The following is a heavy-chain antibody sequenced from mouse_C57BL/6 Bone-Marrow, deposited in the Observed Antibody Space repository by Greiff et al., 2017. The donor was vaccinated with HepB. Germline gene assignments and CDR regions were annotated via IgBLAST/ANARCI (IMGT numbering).Heavy chain of an antibody. Sequence: EVKLMESGGGLVKPGGSLKLSCAASGFTFSSYTMSWVRQTPEKRLAWVATISGGGGNTYYPDSVKGRFTISRDNAKNTLYLQMSSLRSEDTALYNCARHYYYGSSYGFDDWGKGTTLTVAS. J-gene: IGHJ2*01. CDR3: ARHYYYGSSYGFDD. CDR1: GFTFSSYT. D-gene: IGHD1-1*01. V-gene: IGHV5-9*01. CDR2: ISGGGGNT.